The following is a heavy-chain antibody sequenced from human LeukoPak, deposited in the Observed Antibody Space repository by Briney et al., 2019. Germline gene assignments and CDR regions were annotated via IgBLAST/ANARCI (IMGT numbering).Heavy chain of an antibody. V-gene: IGHV1-69*04. J-gene: IGHJ4*02. CDR3: ARGNEATGKFDY. Sequence: SVKVSCKASGGTFSSYAISWVRQAPGQGLEWMGRIIPILGIANYAQKFQGRVTITADKSTSTACMELSSLRSEDTAVYYCARGNEATGKFDYWGQGTLVTVSS. CDR2: IIPILGIA. CDR1: GGTFSSYA. D-gene: IGHD3-9*01.